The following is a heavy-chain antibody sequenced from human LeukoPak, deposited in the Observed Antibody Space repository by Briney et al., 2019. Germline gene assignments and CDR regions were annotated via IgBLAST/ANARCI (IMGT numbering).Heavy chain of an antibody. J-gene: IGHJ4*02. V-gene: IGHV3-23*01. CDR2: ISGSGGST. Sequence: GGSLRLSCAASGFTFSSYAMSWVRQAPGKGLEWASAISGSGGSTYYADSVKGRFTISRDKSKNTLYLQMNSLRAEDTAVYYCAKDLLQQLVPPSYFDYWGQGTLVTVSS. CDR1: GFTFSSYA. CDR3: AKDLLQQLVPPSYFDY. D-gene: IGHD6-13*01.